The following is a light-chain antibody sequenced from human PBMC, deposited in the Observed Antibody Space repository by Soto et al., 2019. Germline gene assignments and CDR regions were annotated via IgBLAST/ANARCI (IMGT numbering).Light chain of an antibody. CDR3: QQYDTYSRT. CDR1: QDISNY. Sequence: IQMTQSPSSLSASVGDRVTITCQASQDISNYLNWYQQKPGKAPKLLIFAASSLQRGVPSRFSGSGSGTEFTLTISSLQPDDFATYYCQQYDTYSRTFGQGTKVDIK. CDR2: AAS. V-gene: IGKV1-16*01. J-gene: IGKJ1*01.